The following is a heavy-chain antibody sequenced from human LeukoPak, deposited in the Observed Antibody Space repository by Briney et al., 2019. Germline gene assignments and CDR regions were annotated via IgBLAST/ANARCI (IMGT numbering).Heavy chain of an antibody. CDR2: IKQDGSEK. Sequence: PGGSLRLSCAASGFTFSSYWMSWVRQAPGKGLEWVANIKQDGSEKYYVDSVKGQFTISRDNAKNSLYLQMNSLRAEDTAVYYCARELDCRCGNFYEAYYFYYWGQGTLVTVSS. V-gene: IGHV3-7*01. CDR1: GFTFSSYW. D-gene: IGHD2-15*01. J-gene: IGHJ4*02. CDR3: ARELDCRCGNFYEAYYFYY.